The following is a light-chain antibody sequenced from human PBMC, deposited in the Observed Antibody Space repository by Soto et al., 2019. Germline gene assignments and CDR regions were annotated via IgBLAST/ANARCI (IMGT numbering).Light chain of an antibody. Sequence: DVVMTQSPLSLPVTLGQPASISCRSSQSLVYSDGFTYLNWFQQRPGQSPRRLIYKVSSRDSGVPDRFSGRGSGTDFTLKISRVEAEDVGVYYCMQGTHWLTWTFGQGTKVDI. CDR3: MQGTHWLTWT. CDR1: QSLVYSDGFTY. V-gene: IGKV2-30*01. J-gene: IGKJ1*01. CDR2: KVS.